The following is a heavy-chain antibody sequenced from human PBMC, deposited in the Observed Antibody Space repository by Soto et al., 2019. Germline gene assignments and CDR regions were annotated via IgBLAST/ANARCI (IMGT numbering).Heavy chain of an antibody. CDR1: GFTFSSYA. J-gene: IGHJ3*02. D-gene: IGHD4-17*01. V-gene: IGHV3-23*01. CDR3: ANLNWTPRPEYGDYDAFDI. Sequence: GGSLRLSCAASGFTFSSYAMSWVRQAPGKGLEWVSAISGSGGSTYYADSVKGRFTISRDNSKNTLYLQMNSLRAEDTAVYYCANLNWTPRPEYGDYDAFDIWGQGTMVTVSS. CDR2: ISGSGGST.